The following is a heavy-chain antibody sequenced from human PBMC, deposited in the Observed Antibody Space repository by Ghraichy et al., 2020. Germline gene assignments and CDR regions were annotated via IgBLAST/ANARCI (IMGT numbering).Heavy chain of an antibody. CDR3: ARLGEWAIAAAGNQTFLDY. J-gene: IGHJ4*02. CDR2: INHSGST. CDR1: GGSFSGYY. D-gene: IGHD6-13*01. V-gene: IGHV4-34*01. Sequence: SETLSLTCAVYGGSFSGYYWSWIRQPPGKGLEWIGEINHSGSTNYNPSLKSRVTISVDTSKNQFSLKLSSVTAADTAVYYCARLGEWAIAAAGNQTFLDYWGQGTLVTVSS.